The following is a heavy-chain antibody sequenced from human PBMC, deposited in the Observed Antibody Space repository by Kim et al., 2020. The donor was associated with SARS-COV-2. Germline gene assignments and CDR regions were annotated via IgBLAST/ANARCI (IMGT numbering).Heavy chain of an antibody. CDR3: AKGGYDDFWSGYYPFDY. Sequence: VKGRFTISRDNSKNTLYLQMNSLRAEDTAVYYCAKGGYDDFWSGYYPFDYWGQGTLVTVSS. J-gene: IGHJ4*02. D-gene: IGHD3-3*01. V-gene: IGHV3-23*01.